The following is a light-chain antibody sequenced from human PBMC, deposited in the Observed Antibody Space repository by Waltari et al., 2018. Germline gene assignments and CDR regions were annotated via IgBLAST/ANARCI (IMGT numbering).Light chain of an antibody. J-gene: IGLJ2*01. CDR2: DDS. CDR3: QVWDSSTDHVV. Sequence: KTARITCGGNNIESKSVHWYQQKPGQAPVLVVYDDSDRPSGIPERFSGSNSGNTATLTISRVEAGDEADYHCQVWDSSTDHVVFGGGTKLTVL. CDR1: NIESKS. V-gene: IGLV3-21*03.